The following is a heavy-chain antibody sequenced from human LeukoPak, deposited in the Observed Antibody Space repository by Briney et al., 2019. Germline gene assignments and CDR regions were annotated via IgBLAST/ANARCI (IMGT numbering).Heavy chain of an antibody. J-gene: IGHJ4*02. V-gene: IGHV4-59*12. Sequence: SETLSLTCTVSGGSISSYYWSWIRQPPGKGLEWIGEVHYSGSATYNPSLKSRVTISVDTSINQFSLKMNSVTAADTAVYYCARGQWFRAFWSRGTPVTVFS. CDR1: GGSISSYY. D-gene: IGHD3-10*01. CDR2: VHYSGSA. CDR3: ARGQWFRAF.